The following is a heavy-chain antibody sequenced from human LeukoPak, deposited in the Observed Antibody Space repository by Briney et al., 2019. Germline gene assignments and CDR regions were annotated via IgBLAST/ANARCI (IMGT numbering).Heavy chain of an antibody. J-gene: IGHJ5*02. CDR2: INPNSGGT. V-gene: IGHV1-2*02. Sequence: GASVKVSCKAAGYTFTGYYMHWVRQAPGQGLEWMGWINPNSGGTNYAQKFQGRVTMTRDTSISTAYMELSRLRSDDTAVYYCARDPSITGTTLDWFDPWGQGTLVTVSS. CDR3: ARDPSITGTTLDWFDP. CDR1: GYTFTGYY. D-gene: IGHD1-7*01.